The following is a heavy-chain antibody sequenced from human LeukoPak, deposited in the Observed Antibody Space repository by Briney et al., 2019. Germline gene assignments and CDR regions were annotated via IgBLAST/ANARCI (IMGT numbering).Heavy chain of an antibody. V-gene: IGHV1-24*01. J-gene: IGHJ4*02. CDR1: GYTLTELS. CDR3: ATGSGSYAKDGFDH. D-gene: IGHD1-26*01. CDR2: FDPEDGET. Sequence: ASVTVSSKVSGYTLTELSMHWVRQAPGKGREWMGGFDPEDGETIYAQKFQGRVTMTEDTSTDTAYMELSSLRSEDTAVYYCATGSGSYAKDGFDHWGQGTLVTVSS.